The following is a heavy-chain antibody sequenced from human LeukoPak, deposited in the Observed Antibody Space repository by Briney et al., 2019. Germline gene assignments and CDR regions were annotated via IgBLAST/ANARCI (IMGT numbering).Heavy chain of an antibody. CDR3: TRHRQYDADVFDI. J-gene: IGHJ3*02. D-gene: IGHD2-8*01. CDR1: GGSISSYY. CDR2: ISYSGST. V-gene: IGHV4-59*08. Sequence: PSETLTLTCTVSGGSISSYYWSWIRQPPGEGLEWIGYISYSGSTKYNPSLKSRVTISIDTSKKQFSLNLSSVTAADTAVYYCTRHRQYDADVFDIWGQGTMVTVSS.